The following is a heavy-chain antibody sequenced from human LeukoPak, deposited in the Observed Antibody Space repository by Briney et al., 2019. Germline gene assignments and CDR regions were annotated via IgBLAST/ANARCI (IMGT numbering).Heavy chain of an antibody. J-gene: IGHJ6*02. CDR3: ARGMGYYGMDV. V-gene: IGHV4-34*01. CDR2: INHSGST. Sequence: TSETLSLTCAVYGGSFSGYYWSWIRQPPGKGLEWIGEINHSGSTNYNPSLKSRVTISVDTSKNQFSLKLSSVTAADTAVYYCARGMGYYGMDVWGQGTTVTVSS. D-gene: IGHD3-10*01. CDR1: GGSFSGYY.